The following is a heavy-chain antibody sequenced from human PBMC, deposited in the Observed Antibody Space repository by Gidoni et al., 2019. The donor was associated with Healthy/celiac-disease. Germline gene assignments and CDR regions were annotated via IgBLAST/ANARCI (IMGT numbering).Heavy chain of an antibody. CDR2: ISSSSSYI. J-gene: IGHJ4*02. D-gene: IGHD6-19*01. CDR1: GFTFSSYS. CDR3: ARDKVSGWYVLDSRYFDY. V-gene: IGHV3-21*01. Sequence: EVQLVESGGGLVKPGGSLRLSCAASGFTFSSYSMNWVRQAPGKGLEWVSSISSSSSYIYYADSVKGRFTISRDNAKNSLYLQMNSLRAEDTAVYYCARDKVSGWYVLDSRYFDYWGQGTLVTVSS.